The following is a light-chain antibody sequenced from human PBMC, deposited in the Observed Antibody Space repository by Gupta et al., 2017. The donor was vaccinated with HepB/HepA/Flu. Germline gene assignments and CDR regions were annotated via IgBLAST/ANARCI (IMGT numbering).Light chain of an antibody. V-gene: IGLV3-1*01. CDR3: QAWDSSTVV. CDR2: QDS. J-gene: IGLJ2*01. Sequence: SYELTQPHSVSVSPGQTASNTCSGDKLGDKYACWYQQKPGQSPVLVIYQDSKRPSGIPERFSGSYSGNTATLTISGTRAMDEADYYCQAWDSSTVVFGGGTKLTVL. CDR1: KLGDKY.